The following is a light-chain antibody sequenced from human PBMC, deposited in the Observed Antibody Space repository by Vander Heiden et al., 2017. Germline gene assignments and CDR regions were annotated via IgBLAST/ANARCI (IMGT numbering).Light chain of an antibody. Sequence: SYDLTQSPSVSVSTGQTASITCSGDKLGNKYVSWYQQRPGQAPVLVIYQDNKRPSGIPERFSGFNSGTTATLTISGTQTVDEADYVCEARDSTALYVFGSGTKV. V-gene: IGLV3-1*01. CDR1: KLGNKY. CDR2: QDN. CDR3: EARDSTALYV. J-gene: IGLJ1*01.